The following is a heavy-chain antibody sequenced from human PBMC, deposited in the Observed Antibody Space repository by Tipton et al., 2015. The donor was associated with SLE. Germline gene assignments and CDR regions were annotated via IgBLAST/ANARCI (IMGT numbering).Heavy chain of an antibody. J-gene: IGHJ4*02. Sequence: TLSLTCAVSAYSISSGYYWGWIRQPPGKGLEWIGSIYYSGRTYYNPSLKSRVTLSVDTSKNQFSLKVTSVTAADTAVYYCAREDTRVAAAAAHYWGPGTLVTVSS. V-gene: IGHV4-38-2*02. D-gene: IGHD6-13*01. CDR3: AREDTRVAAAAAHY. CDR1: AYSISSGYY. CDR2: IYYSGRT.